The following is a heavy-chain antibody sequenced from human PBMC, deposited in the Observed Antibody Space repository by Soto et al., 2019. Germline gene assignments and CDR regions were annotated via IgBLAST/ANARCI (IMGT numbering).Heavy chain of an antibody. CDR1: GGSISSGGYY. J-gene: IGHJ4*02. CDR3: ARVSNSLRAYYYGSGSSDYEIDY. V-gene: IGHV4-31*03. D-gene: IGHD3-10*01. Sequence: SETLSLTCTVSGGSISSGGYYWSWIRQHPGKGLEWIGYIYYSGSTYYNPSLKSRVTISVDTSKNQFSLKLSSVTAAGTAVYYCARVSNSLRAYYYGSGSSDYEIDYWGQGTLVTVSS. CDR2: IYYSGST.